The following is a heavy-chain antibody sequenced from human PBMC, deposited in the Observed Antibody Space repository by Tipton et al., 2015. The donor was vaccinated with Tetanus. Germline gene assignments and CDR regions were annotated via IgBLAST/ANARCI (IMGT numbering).Heavy chain of an antibody. CDR1: GFTFDNYA. J-gene: IGHJ4*02. V-gene: IGHV3-33*01. Sequence: SLRLSCAASGFTFDNYALHWVRQAPGKGLQWLAVIWYDGSNQYYEESMKGRFTISRDNAKNTIFLQMNSLRAEDTAVYYCARDFGAGSHRPQTGFDYWGRGTLVTVSS. D-gene: IGHD3-10*01. CDR2: IWYDGSNQ. CDR3: ARDFGAGSHRPQTGFDY.